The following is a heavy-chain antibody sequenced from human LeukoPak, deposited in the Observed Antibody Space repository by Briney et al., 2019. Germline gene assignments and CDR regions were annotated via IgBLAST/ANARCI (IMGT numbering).Heavy chain of an antibody. CDR3: ARENPSYYFDY. V-gene: IGHV4-59*12. CDR2: IYYSGST. Sequence: KPSETLSLTCTVSGGSMTKFYWNWIRQPPGKGLEWIGHIYYSGSTAYNPSLKSRVTISVDTSKNQFSLKLSSVTAANTAVYYCARENPSYYFDYWGQGTLVTVSS. CDR1: GGSMTKFY. J-gene: IGHJ4*02.